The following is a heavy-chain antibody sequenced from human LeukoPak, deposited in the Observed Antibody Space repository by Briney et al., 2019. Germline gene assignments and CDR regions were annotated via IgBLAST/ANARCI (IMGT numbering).Heavy chain of an antibody. D-gene: IGHD6-19*01. J-gene: IGHJ6*02. CDR3: AGAGLVFPQYYGMDV. Sequence: GGSLRLSCAASGFTFSSYAMHWVRQAPGKGLEWVAVISYDGSNKYYADSVKGRFTISRDNSKNTLYLQMNSLRAEDTAVYYCAGAGLVFPQYYGMDVWGQGTTVTVSS. CDR2: ISYDGSNK. CDR1: GFTFSSYA. V-gene: IGHV3-30-3*01.